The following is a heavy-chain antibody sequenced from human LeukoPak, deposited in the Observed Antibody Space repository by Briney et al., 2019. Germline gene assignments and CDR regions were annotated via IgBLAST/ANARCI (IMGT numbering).Heavy chain of an antibody. CDR1: GFTFSIYA. J-gene: IGHJ3*02. V-gene: IGHV3-23*01. CDR3: AKDDSSGYYTDAFDI. D-gene: IGHD3-22*01. CDR2: ISGSSSTT. Sequence: GGSLRLSCAASGFTFSIYALSWVRQAPGKGLEWVSVISGSSSTTYYAGSVKGRFTISRDNSKNTLYLQMSSLRAEDTAVYYCAKDDSSGYYTDAFDIWGQGTMVTVSS.